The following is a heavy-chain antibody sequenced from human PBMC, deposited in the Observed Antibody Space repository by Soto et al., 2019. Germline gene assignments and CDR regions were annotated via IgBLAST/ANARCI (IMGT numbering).Heavy chain of an antibody. Sequence: GGSLRLSCAASGFTFSSYGMHWVRQAPGKGLEWVAVIWYDGSNKYYADSVKGRFTISRDNSKNTLYLQMNSLRAEDTAVYYCARDWAVRGLYYYYYMDVWGKGTTVTVSS. CDR2: IWYDGSNK. J-gene: IGHJ6*03. CDR3: ARDWAVRGLYYYYYMDV. V-gene: IGHV3-33*01. D-gene: IGHD3-10*01. CDR1: GFTFSSYG.